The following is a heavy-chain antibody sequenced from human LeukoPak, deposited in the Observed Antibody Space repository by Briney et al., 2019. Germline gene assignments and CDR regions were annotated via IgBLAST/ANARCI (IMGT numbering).Heavy chain of an antibody. CDR2: ISGSGGST. V-gene: IGHV3-23*01. J-gene: IGHJ4*02. CDR3: AKDLARWELLPETFDH. D-gene: IGHD1-26*01. CDR1: GFTFSSYA. Sequence: GGSLRLSCAASGFTFSSYAMSWVRQAPGKGLEWVSAISGSGGSTYYADSVKGRFTISRDNSKNTLYLQMNSLRAEDTAVYYCAKDLARWELLPETFDHWGQGTLVTVSS.